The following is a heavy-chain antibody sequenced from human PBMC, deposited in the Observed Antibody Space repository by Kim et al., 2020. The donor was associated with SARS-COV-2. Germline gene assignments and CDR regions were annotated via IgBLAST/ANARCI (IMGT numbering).Heavy chain of an antibody. CDR1: GGSISSYY. V-gene: IGHV4-59*01. CDR2: IYYSGST. CDR3: ARDRTGSGSYYYYYGMDV. Sequence: SETLSRTCTVSGGSISSYYWSWIRQPPGKGLEWIGYIYYSGSTNYNPSLKSRVTISVDTSKNQFSLKLSSVTAADTAVYYCARDRTGSGSYYYYYGMDVWGQGTTVTVSS. J-gene: IGHJ6*02. D-gene: IGHD1-26*01.